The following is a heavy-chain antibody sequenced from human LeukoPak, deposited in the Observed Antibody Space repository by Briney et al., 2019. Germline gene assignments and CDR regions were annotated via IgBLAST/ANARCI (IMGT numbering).Heavy chain of an antibody. D-gene: IGHD6-13*01. V-gene: IGHV3-23*01. J-gene: IGHJ4*02. CDR1: GFTFSSYG. CDR2: LTPSGSST. Sequence: GGSLRLSCAASGFTFSSYGMSWVRQAPGKGLEWVSALTPSGSSTYYADSVKGRFTFSRDNSKNTLYLQMNSLRVEDTAIYYCAKGGSSSWDYFDSWGRGTLVTVSP. CDR3: AKGGSSSWDYFDS.